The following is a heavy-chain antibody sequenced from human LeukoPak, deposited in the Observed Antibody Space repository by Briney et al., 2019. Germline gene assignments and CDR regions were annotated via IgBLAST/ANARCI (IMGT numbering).Heavy chain of an antibody. CDR1: GGSISSSSYY. CDR3: ASPGYSSGWKFGY. D-gene: IGHD6-19*01. CDR2: IYHSGST. Sequence: PSETLSLTCTVSGGSISSSSYYWGWIRQPPGKGLEWIGSIYHSGSTYYNPSLKSRVTISVDMSKNQFSLKLSSVTAADTAVYYCASPGYSSGWKFGYWGQGTLVTVSS. J-gene: IGHJ4*02. V-gene: IGHV4-39*01.